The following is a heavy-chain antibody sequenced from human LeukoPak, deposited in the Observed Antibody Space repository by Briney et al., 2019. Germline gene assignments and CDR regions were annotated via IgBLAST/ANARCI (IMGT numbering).Heavy chain of an antibody. V-gene: IGHV3-23*01. J-gene: IGHJ4*02. Sequence: PGGSLRLSCAASGFTFNNYAMSWVRQAPGKGLEWVSAISGSGGSTYYADSVKGRFTISRDNSKNTLYLQMNSLRAEDTAVYYCAKDQAAGHWSDYWGQGTLVTVSS. CDR1: GFTFNNYA. D-gene: IGHD3-3*01. CDR3: AKDQAAGHWSDY. CDR2: ISGSGGST.